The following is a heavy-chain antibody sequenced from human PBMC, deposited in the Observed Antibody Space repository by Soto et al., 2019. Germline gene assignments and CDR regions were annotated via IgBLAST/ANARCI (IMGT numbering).Heavy chain of an antibody. CDR1: GGSFSGYY. J-gene: IGHJ4*02. D-gene: IGHD2-15*01. CDR3: ARGRGYCSGGSCRKPFDY. Sequence: PSETLSLTCAVYGGSFSGYYWSWIRQPPGKGLEWIGEINHSGSTNYNPSLKSRATISVDTSKNQFSLKLSSVTAADTAVYYCARGRGYCSGGSCRKPFDYWGQGTLVTVSS. V-gene: IGHV4-34*01. CDR2: INHSGST.